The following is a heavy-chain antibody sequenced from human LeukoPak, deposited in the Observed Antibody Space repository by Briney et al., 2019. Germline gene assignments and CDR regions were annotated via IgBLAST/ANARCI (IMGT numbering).Heavy chain of an antibody. V-gene: IGHV1-69*05. CDR1: GGTFSSHA. CDR3: ARDRGIAAAGFDY. Sequence: SVKVSCKASGGTFSSHAISWVRQAPGQGLEWMGGIIPIFGTANYAQKFQGRVTITTDESTSTAYMELSSLRSEDTAVYYCARDRGIAAAGFDYWGQGTLVTVSS. D-gene: IGHD6-13*01. CDR2: IIPIFGTA. J-gene: IGHJ4*02.